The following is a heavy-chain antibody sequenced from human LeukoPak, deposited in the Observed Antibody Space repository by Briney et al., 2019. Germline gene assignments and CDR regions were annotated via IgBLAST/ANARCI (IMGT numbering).Heavy chain of an antibody. V-gene: IGHV4-59*04. Sequence: PSETLSLTCTVSGGSISSYYWSWIRQPPGKGLEWIGSIYYSGSTYYNPSLKSRVTISVDTSKNQFSLKLSSVTAADTAVYYCARHLSRDRYYGSGSYYNPRWFDPWGQGTLVAVSS. D-gene: IGHD3-10*01. CDR3: ARHLSRDRYYGSGSYYNPRWFDP. CDR2: IYYSGST. CDR1: GGSISSYY. J-gene: IGHJ5*02.